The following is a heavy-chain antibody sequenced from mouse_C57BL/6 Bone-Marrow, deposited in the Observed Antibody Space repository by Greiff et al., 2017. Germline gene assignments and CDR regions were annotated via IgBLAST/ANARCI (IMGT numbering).Heavy chain of an antibody. Sequence: QVQLKESGPELVKPGASVKLSCKASGYTFTSYDINWVKQRPGQGLEWIGWIYPRDGSTKYNEKFKGKATLTVDTSSSTAYMELHSLTSEDSAVYFCARAIYYGSSFYFDYWGQGTTLTVSS. D-gene: IGHD1-1*01. CDR2: IYPRDGST. CDR3: ARAIYYGSSFYFDY. J-gene: IGHJ2*01. V-gene: IGHV1-85*01. CDR1: GYTFTSYD.